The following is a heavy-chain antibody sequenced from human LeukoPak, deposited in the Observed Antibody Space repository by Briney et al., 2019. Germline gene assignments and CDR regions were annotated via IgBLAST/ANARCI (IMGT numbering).Heavy chain of an antibody. D-gene: IGHD3-10*01. J-gene: IGHJ4*02. CDR2: IYYSGST. CDR1: GGSISSGGYY. V-gene: IGHV4-31*03. CDR3: ARAGGYYGSGSYYNGPFDY. Sequence: PSGTLSLTCTVSGGSISSGGYYWSWIRQHPGKGLEWIGYIYYSGSTYYNPSLKSRVTISVDTSKNQFSLKLSSVTAADTAVYYCARAGGYYGSGSYYNGPFDYWGQGTLVTVSS.